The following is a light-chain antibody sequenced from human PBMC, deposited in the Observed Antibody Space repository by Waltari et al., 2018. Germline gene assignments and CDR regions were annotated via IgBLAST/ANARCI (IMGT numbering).Light chain of an antibody. V-gene: IGLV2-23*03. J-gene: IGLJ2*01. Sequence: QSALTQPASVSGSPGQSITISCTGTSSDFGSYNLVYWYQQHQGKAPKLIIYEGSKRPSGVSNRFSGSKSGNTASLTISGLQAEDEADYYCYSYAGSNTFVFGGGTKLTVL. CDR2: EGS. CDR3: YSYAGSNTFV. CDR1: SSDFGSYNL.